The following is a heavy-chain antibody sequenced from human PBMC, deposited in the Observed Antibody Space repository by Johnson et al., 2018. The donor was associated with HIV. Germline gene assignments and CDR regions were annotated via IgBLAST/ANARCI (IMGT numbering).Heavy chain of an antibody. J-gene: IGHJ3*02. CDR2: IWYDGSNK. CDR3: ARDGPWLQSQRDAFDI. CDR1: GFTFSSYG. Sequence: QMQLVESGGGVVQPGRSLRLSCAASGFTFSSYGMHWVRQAPGKGLEWVAVIWYDGSNKYYADSVKGRFTISRDNSKNTLYLQMNSLRAEDTAVYYCARDGPWLQSQRDAFDIWGQGTMVTVSS. D-gene: IGHD5-24*01. V-gene: IGHV3-33*01.